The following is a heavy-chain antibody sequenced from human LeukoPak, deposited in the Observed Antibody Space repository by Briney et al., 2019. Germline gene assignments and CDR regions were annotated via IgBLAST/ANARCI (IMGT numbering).Heavy chain of an antibody. CDR1: GGSISSYY. CDR2: IYYSGST. D-gene: IGHD3-9*01. Sequence: SETLSLTCTVSGGSISSYYWSWIRQPPGKGLEWIGYIYYSGSTNYNPPLKSRVTISVDTSKNQFSLKLSSVTAADTAVYYCARSGYYDILTGYLNWFDPWGQGTLVTVSS. J-gene: IGHJ5*02. CDR3: ARSGYYDILTGYLNWFDP. V-gene: IGHV4-59*01.